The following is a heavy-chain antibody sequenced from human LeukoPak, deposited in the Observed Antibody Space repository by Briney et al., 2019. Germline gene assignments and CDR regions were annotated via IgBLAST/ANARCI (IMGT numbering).Heavy chain of an antibody. D-gene: IGHD6-13*01. CDR2: IKQDGSEK. CDR3: ARETGLYSSSWTPEYNWFDP. CDR1: GFTFSSYW. J-gene: IGHJ5*02. Sequence: GGSLRLSCAASGFTFSSYWMSWVRQAPGKGLEWVANIKQDGSEKYYVDSVKGRFTISRDNAKNSLYLQMNSLRAEDTAVYYCARETGLYSSSWTPEYNWFDPWGQGTLVTVSS. V-gene: IGHV3-7*01.